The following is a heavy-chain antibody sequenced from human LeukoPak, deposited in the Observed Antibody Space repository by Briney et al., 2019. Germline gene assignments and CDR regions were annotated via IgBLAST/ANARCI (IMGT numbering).Heavy chain of an antibody. Sequence: SVKVSCKTSGGTFNNSAISWVRQAPGQGREWLGGIMPLFGTAGYAQKFQGRVTITKDESTRTVYLELTSLTSDDTAVYYCARDVHGGYGSGWFDPWGQGTLVSVSS. V-gene: IGHV1-69*05. CDR1: GGTFNNSA. J-gene: IGHJ5*02. CDR3: ARDVHGGYGSGWFDP. CDR2: IMPLFGTA. D-gene: IGHD5-12*01.